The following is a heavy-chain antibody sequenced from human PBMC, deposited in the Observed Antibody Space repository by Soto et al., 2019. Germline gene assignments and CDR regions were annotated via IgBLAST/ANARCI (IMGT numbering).Heavy chain of an antibody. V-gene: IGHV1-69*01. CDR1: GGTFSSYA. CDR2: IIPIVGTA. CDR3: AGGMITTVYDYYGMDV. D-gene: IGHD3-16*01. Sequence: QVQLVQSGAEVKKPGSSVKVSCKASGGTFSSYAISWVRQAPGQGLEWMGGIIPIVGTANYAQKFQGRVTITAGESTSTAYMGLSSLRSEATAVYYCAGGMITTVYDYYGMDVGGQGTTVAVSS. J-gene: IGHJ6*02.